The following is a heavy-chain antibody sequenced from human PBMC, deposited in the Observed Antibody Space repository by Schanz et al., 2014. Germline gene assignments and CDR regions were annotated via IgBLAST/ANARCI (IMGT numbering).Heavy chain of an antibody. CDR1: GYTFISYG. CDR3: ARGGGPEDVFDI. J-gene: IGHJ3*02. CDR2: ISGSNGNT. V-gene: IGHV1-18*01. D-gene: IGHD5-12*01. Sequence: QILLVQPGPEVKKPGASVTVSCKASGYTFISYGISWVRQAPGQGLEWLGWISGSNGNTNYTQKFQGRVTMTIDPYTSTAYMELRSLRSDDTAVYYCARGGGPEDVFDIWGQGTILTVSS.